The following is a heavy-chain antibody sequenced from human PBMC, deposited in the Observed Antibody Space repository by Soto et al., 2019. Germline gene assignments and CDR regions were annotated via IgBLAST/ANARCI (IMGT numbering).Heavy chain of an antibody. Sequence: PSETLSLTCSDSGGSVSSSSYYWGWVRQPPGKGLEWIGTIYYTGSTSYSPSLKSRVTISVDTSKTQFSLNLNSVTAADTAVYYCAGRRAGDYYFDSWGQGTLVTVSS. V-gene: IGHV4-39*01. J-gene: IGHJ4*02. CDR3: AGRRAGDYYFDS. D-gene: IGHD1-26*01. CDR1: GGSVSSSSYY. CDR2: IYYTGST.